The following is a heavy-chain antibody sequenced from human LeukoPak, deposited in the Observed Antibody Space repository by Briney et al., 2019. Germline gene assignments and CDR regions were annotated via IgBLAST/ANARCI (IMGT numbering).Heavy chain of an antibody. Sequence: SETLSLTCTVSGYSITSAYYRSWIRQPPGKGLEWIGYIYYSGSTNYNPSLKSRVTISVDTSKNQFSLKLSSVTAADTAVYYCAIPSRNYYDSSGYYFDYWGQGTLVTVSS. V-gene: IGHV4-59*12. J-gene: IGHJ4*02. CDR3: AIPSRNYYDSSGYYFDY. CDR2: IYYSGST. CDR1: GYSITSAYY. D-gene: IGHD3-22*01.